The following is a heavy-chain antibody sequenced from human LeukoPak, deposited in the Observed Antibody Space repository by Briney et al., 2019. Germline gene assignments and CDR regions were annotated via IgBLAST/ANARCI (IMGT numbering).Heavy chain of an antibody. CDR1: GGSFSGYC. D-gene: IGHD2-8*01. J-gene: IGHJ6*03. Sequence: SETLSLTCAVHGGSFSGYCWSWIRQPPGRGLEWIGEINHSGGTNYNPSLKSRVTISVDTSKNQFSLKLGSVTAADTAVYYCARGRYCTNGVCFLDYYYYYMDVWGKGTTVTVSS. CDR2: INHSGGT. CDR3: ARGRYCTNGVCFLDYYYYYMDV. V-gene: IGHV4-34*01.